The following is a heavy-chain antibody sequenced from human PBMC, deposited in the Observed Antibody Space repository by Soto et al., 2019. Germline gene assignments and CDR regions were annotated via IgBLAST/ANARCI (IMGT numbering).Heavy chain of an antibody. Sequence: QVQLVQSGAEVKRPGASVKVSCKASGDTFSNFDFNWVRQATGQGPEWMGWMYPNNGQTAYARTFQGRVTMTWNSSTSTAYMELGSLTSEDTAVYDCATMIRGLIHWLDPWGQGTLVTVSS. V-gene: IGHV1-8*01. CDR1: GDTFSNFD. CDR2: MYPNNGQT. J-gene: IGHJ5*02. CDR3: ATMIRGLIHWLDP. D-gene: IGHD3-16*01.